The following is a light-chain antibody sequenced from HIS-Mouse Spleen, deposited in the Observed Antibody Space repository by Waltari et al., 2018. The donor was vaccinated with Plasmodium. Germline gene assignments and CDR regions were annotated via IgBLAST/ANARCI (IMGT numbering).Light chain of an antibody. V-gene: IGLV2-8*01. CDR3: SSYAGSNNLV. J-gene: IGLJ2*01. Sequence: QSALTQPPSASGSPGQSVTISCTGTSSDVGGYNYVSWYQQHPGKAPKLVIYEVSKLPSGVPERVSGSKSGNTASLTVSGLQAEDEADYYCSSYAGSNNLVFGGGTKLTVL. CDR2: EVS. CDR1: SSDVGGYNY.